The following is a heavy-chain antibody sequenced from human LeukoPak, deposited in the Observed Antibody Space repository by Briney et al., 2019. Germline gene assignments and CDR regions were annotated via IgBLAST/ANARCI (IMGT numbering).Heavy chain of an antibody. Sequence: GGSLRLSCAASGFTFSSYEMNWVPQAPGQGLKWGSYISSSGSTIYYADSVKGRFTISRDNAKNSLYLHMNSLRAEDTAVYYCARSEMGTVYYLDCWGQGTLVTVSS. CDR2: ISSSGSTI. CDR3: ARSEMGTVYYLDC. D-gene: IGHD2-8*02. CDR1: GFTFSSYE. V-gene: IGHV3-48*03. J-gene: IGHJ4*02.